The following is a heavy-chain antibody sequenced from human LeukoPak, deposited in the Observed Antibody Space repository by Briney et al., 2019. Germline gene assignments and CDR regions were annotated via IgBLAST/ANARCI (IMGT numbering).Heavy chain of an antibody. D-gene: IGHD2-21*02. J-gene: IGHJ6*02. CDR1: GFTLSDHD. CDR2: IFPSGDT. CDR3: TRVGLRGVTGEYHALDV. V-gene: IGHV3-13*01. Sequence: TGGSLRLSCAASGFTLSDHDMHWVREVIGKGLEWVSAIFPSGDTYYAGSVKGRSTISRESAKNSLHLQMSSLRAGDTAVYYCTRVGLRGVTGEYHALDVWGQGTTVTVSS.